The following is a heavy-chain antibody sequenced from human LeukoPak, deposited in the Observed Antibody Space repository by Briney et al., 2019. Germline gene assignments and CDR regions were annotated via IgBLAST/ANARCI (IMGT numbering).Heavy chain of an antibody. CDR2: IYPTGST. CDR3: ARHYCTGASCPDYFDY. J-gene: IGHJ4*02. CDR1: GGSISSYY. D-gene: IGHD2-15*01. Sequence: SEALSLTCTVSGGSISSYYWSWLRQPPGMPLEWVGYIYPTGSTDYNPSLKSRVTISVDTSKNQISLSLTSVTAADTAIYYCARHYCTGASCPDYFDYWGQGTLVAVSS. V-gene: IGHV4-4*09.